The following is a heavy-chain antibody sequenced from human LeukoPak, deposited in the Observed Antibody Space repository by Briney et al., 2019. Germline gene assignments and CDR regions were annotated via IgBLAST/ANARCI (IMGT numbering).Heavy chain of an antibody. CDR3: GKVGGNSNS. D-gene: IGHD4-23*01. J-gene: IGHJ5*02. CDR1: GGSITSDIFY. V-gene: IGHV4-31*03. Sequence: SETPSLTCTVSGGSITSDIFYWNWIRQHPGKGLEWIGSIHNSRGTSYNPSLESRLTISVDTSENQFFLKMSYVTAADTAMYYCGKVGGNSNSWGQGILVTVSS. CDR2: IHNSRGT.